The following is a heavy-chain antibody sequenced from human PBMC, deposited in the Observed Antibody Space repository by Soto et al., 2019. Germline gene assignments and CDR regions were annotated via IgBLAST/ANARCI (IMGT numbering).Heavy chain of an antibody. J-gene: IGHJ6*03. CDR3: ARSGSYSHYYYYYMDV. V-gene: IGHV1-69*02. CDR2: IITILGIA. Sequence: QVQLVQSGAEVKKPGSSVKVSCKASGGTFSSYTISWVRQAPGQGLEWMGRIITILGIANYAQKFQGRVTITADKSTSTAYMELSSLRSEDTAVYYCARSGSYSHYYYYYMDVWGKGTTVTVSS. CDR1: GGTFSSYT. D-gene: IGHD3-10*01.